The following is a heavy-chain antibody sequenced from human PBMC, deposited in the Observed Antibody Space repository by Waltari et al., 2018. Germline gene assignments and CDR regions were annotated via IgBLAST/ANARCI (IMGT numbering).Heavy chain of an antibody. V-gene: IGHV3-15*01. Sequence: EVHLVESGGGLVKPGGSLRASCAASGFTCPPAWITWVRQAPGKGLEWIGRIKSKADGGTADYAAPVTGRFTISRDDSKNTVSLQMNSLKTEDTGVYYCAGAGITWVYAYYMDVWGKGTTVTVS. CDR1: GFTCPPAW. D-gene: IGHD7-27*01. J-gene: IGHJ6*03. CDR2: IKSKADGGTA. CDR3: AGAGITWVYAYYMDV.